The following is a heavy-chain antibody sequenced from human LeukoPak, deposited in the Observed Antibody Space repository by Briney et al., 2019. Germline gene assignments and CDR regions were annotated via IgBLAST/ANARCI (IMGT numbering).Heavy chain of an antibody. CDR2: INSDGRSA. J-gene: IGHJ4*02. CDR1: GFTFSNYW. Sequence: GGSLRLSCAASGFTFSNYWMSWVRQAPGKGLVWVSRINSDGRSAIYGDSVTGRFTMSRDNAKNTVYLQMNSLRAEDTAVYYCVRDVWGDRDGFFEYWGQGSLVTVSS. D-gene: IGHD3-16*01. CDR3: VRDVWGDRDGFFEY. V-gene: IGHV3-74*01.